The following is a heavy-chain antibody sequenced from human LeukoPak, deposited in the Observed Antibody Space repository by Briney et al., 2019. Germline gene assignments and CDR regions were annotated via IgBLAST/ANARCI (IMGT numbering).Heavy chain of an antibody. Sequence: GGSLRLSCAASGFTFSSYSMNWVRQAPGKGLEWVSSISSSSSYIYYADSVKGRFTISRDNAKNSLYLQMNSLRAEDTAVYYCARDAVVVVAAYFFDYWGQGTLVTVSS. CDR2: ISSSSSYI. J-gene: IGHJ4*02. V-gene: IGHV3-21*01. D-gene: IGHD2-15*01. CDR1: GFTFSSYS. CDR3: ARDAVVVVAAYFFDY.